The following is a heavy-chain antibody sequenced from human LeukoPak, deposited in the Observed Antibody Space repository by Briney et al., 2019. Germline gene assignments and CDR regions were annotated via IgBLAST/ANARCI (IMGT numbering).Heavy chain of an antibody. J-gene: IGHJ4*02. CDR3: VKERARGTAVADDIDF. Sequence: GASLRLSCVASGFTFRDYSMAWVRQVPGGGLEWVSAIARDDYTVYPDPLKGRFTISRDNSRNTLYLQMNTLRAEDTAVYYCVKERARGTAVADDIDFWGQGTLVTVSS. D-gene: IGHD6-19*01. CDR2: IARDDYT. V-gene: IGHV3-23*01. CDR1: GFTFRDYS.